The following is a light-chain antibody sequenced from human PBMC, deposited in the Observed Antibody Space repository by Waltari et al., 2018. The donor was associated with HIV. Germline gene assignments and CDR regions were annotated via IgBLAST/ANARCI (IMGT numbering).Light chain of an antibody. J-gene: IGLJ3*02. CDR2: YDS. CDR3: QVWDSISNEGV. Sequence: YVLSQPPSVSQAPGKTATLTCGGERLGRSTVHWYQQKPGRAPVVVIYYDSERPSGIPARFSGSNSGDTATLTINRVEDEDEADYYCQVWDSISNEGVFGGGTRLTVL. V-gene: IGLV3-21*04. CDR1: RLGRST.